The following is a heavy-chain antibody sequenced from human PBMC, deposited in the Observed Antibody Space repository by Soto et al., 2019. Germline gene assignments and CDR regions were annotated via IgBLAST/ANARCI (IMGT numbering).Heavy chain of an antibody. V-gene: IGHV1-8*01. CDR2: MNPNSGNT. J-gene: IGHJ4*02. CDR1: GYTFTSYD. CDR3: ARGFPYYYGSGSYVTFDY. D-gene: IGHD3-10*01. Sequence: ASVKVSCKSSGYTFTSYDINWVRQATGQGLEWMGWMNPNSGNTGYAQKFQGRVTMTRNTSISTAYMELSSLRSEDTAVYYCARGFPYYYGSGSYVTFDYWGQGTLVTVSS.